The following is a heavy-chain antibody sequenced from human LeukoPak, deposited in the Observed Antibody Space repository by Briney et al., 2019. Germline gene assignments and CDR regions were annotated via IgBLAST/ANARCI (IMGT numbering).Heavy chain of an antibody. CDR3: ALLAVASDFDY. D-gene: IGHD6-19*01. CDR1: GLTVSSNY. J-gene: IGHJ4*02. V-gene: IGHV3-11*04. Sequence: PGGSLRLSCAASGLTVSSNYMSWVRQAPGKGLEWVSNIGSSGTTIYYADSVRGRFSISRDNAKTSLYLQMNSLRVEDTAVYYCALLAVASDFDYWGQGALVTVSS. CDR2: IGSSGTTI.